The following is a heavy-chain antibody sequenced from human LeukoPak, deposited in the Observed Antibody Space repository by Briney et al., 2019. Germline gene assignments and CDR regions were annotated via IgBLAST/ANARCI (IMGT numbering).Heavy chain of an antibody. Sequence: SETLSLTCTVSGGSISSYYWSWLRQPAGKGLEWIGRIYTSGSTNYNPSLKSRVTISVDTSKNQFSLKLSSVTAADTAVYYCARIAVAGDYYYYYMDVWGKGTTVTVSS. CDR2: IYTSGST. V-gene: IGHV4-4*07. D-gene: IGHD6-19*01. J-gene: IGHJ6*03. CDR1: GGSISSYY. CDR3: ARIAVAGDYYYYYMDV.